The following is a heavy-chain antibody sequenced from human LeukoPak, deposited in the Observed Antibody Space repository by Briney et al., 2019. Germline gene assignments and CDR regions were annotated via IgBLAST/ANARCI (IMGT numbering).Heavy chain of an antibody. CDR2: MNPNSGNT. V-gene: IGHV1-8*02. J-gene: IGHJ5*02. CDR1: GGTFSSYA. D-gene: IGHD3-10*01. CDR3: ARLLWFGEFHNWFDP. Sequence: ASVKVSCKASGGTFSSYAINWVRQATGQGLEWMGWMNPNSGNTGYAQKFQGRVTMTRNTSISTAYMELSSLRSEDTAVYYCARLLWFGEFHNWFDPWGQGTLVTVSS.